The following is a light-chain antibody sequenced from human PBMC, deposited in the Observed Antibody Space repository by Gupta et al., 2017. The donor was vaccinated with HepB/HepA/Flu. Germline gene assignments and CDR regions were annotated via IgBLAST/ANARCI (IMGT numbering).Light chain of an antibody. J-gene: IGKJ1*01. CDR3: QQRSNCPWA. Sequence: EIVLAQAPPTLSFSPGERATLSCRASQSVRSYLAWYQQKPGQAPRLLIYDASNWANGVPARFSGSGYGTEFTLTISSREPEDFAVYYCQQRSNCPWAFGQGTKVENK. CDR2: DAS. CDR1: QSVRSY. V-gene: IGKV3-11*01.